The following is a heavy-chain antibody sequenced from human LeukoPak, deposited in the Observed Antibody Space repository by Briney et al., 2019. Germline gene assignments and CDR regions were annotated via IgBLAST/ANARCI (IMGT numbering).Heavy chain of an antibody. J-gene: IGHJ4*02. CDR1: GYTFTSYG. Sequence: HGASVKVSCKASGYTFTSYGISWVRQAPGQGLGWMGWISAYNGNTNYAQKLQGGVTMTTDTSTSTAYMELRSLRSDDTAVYYCARDLTYYYDNSGRQNYFDYWGQGTLVTVSS. D-gene: IGHD3-22*01. CDR3: ARDLTYYYDNSGRQNYFDY. V-gene: IGHV1-18*01. CDR2: ISAYNGNT.